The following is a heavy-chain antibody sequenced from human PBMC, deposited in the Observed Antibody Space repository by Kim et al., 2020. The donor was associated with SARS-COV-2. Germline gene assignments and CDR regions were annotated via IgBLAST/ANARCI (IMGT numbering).Heavy chain of an antibody. J-gene: IGHJ4*02. CDR2: T. Sequence: TYYADSGKGRFTISRDNSKNTLYLQMNSLRAEDTAVYYCAKGRILTGYLYWGQGTLVTVSS. CDR3: AKGRILTGYLY. V-gene: IGHV3-23*01. D-gene: IGHD3-9*01.